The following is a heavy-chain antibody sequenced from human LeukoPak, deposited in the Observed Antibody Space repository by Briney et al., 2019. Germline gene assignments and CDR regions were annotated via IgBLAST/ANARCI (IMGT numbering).Heavy chain of an antibody. V-gene: IGHV3-30*04. Sequence: GGSLRLSCAASGFTFSDHAMQWVRQAPGRGLEWVAVIPYDGNNKKYADSVKGRFTISRDNSKNTLYLQMNSLRSEDTAVYYCARESGISRGYSYGLWGQGTLVTVSS. CDR2: IPYDGNNK. CDR1: GFTFSDHA. D-gene: IGHD5-18*01. J-gene: IGHJ4*02. CDR3: ARESGISRGYSYGL.